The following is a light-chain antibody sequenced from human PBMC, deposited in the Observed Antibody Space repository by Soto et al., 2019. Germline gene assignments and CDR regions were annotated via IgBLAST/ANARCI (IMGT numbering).Light chain of an antibody. V-gene: IGLV2-8*01. J-gene: IGLJ1*01. CDR2: EVS. CDR3: SSYAASNNYI. Sequence: TSSDVGGYNYVSWYQQHPGKAPKLMIYEVSKRPSGVPDRFSGSKSGNTASLTVSGLQAEDEADYYCSSYAASNNYIFGTGTKVT. CDR1: SSDVGGYNY.